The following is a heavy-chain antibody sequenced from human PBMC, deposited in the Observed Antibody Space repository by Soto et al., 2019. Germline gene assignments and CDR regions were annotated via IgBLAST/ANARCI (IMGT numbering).Heavy chain of an antibody. Sequence: GGSLRLSCSASGFTFSIYAMHWVRQAPGKGLEWVGNIRQDGSEKNYVDSVKGRFTISRDNAKNSLYLQMNSLRAEDTAVYYCAREIVVARGASYFDYWGPGTLVTVSS. CDR3: AREIVVARGASYFDY. J-gene: IGHJ4*02. D-gene: IGHD2-2*01. V-gene: IGHV3-7*04. CDR1: GFTFSIYA. CDR2: IRQDGSEK.